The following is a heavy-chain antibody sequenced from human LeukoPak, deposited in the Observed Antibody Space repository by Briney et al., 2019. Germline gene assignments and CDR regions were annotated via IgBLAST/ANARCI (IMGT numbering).Heavy chain of an antibody. CDR3: VSGYYYDSSGYYYLAYY. Sequence: ASVRVSCKASGYTFTSYGISWVRQAPGQGLEWMGWISAYNGNTNYAQKLQGRVTMTTDTSTSTAYMELRSLRSDDTAVYYCVSGYYYDSSGYYYLAYYWGQGTLVTVST. D-gene: IGHD3-22*01. J-gene: IGHJ4*02. CDR1: GYTFTSYG. V-gene: IGHV1-18*01. CDR2: ISAYNGNT.